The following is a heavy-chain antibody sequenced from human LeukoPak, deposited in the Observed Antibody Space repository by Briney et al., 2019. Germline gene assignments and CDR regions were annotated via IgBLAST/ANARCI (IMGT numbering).Heavy chain of an antibody. D-gene: IGHD3-22*01. J-gene: IGHJ3*02. CDR2: IYYSGST. Sequence: SETLSLTCTVSGGSISSNSYYWGWIRQPPGKGLKWIGSIYYSGSTYYNPSLKSRVTISVDTSKNQFSLKLNSVTAADTAVYYCARELYDSSGFDAFDIWGQGTMVTVSS. V-gene: IGHV4-39*02. CDR1: GGSISSNSYY. CDR3: ARELYDSSGFDAFDI.